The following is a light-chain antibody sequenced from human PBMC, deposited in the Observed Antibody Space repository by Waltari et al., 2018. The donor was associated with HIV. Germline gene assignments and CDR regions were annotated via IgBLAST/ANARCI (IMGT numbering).Light chain of an antibody. J-gene: IGLJ1*01. CDR3: ASFTSGRLNV. V-gene: IGLV2-14*03. CDR2: DGY. Sequence: QSALTQPASVSGSPGQSITISCTGTSSDVGAYDYVSWYQQHPVKVPKLLISDGYMPPSRISNRFSGSKSGNTASLTISGLRDEDEADYYCASFTSGRLNVFGTGTKVTVL. CDR1: SSDVGAYDY.